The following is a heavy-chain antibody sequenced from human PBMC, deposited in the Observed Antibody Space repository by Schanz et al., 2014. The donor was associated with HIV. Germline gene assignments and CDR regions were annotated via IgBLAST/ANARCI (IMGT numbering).Heavy chain of an antibody. CDR3: AKPEYDSRGNSQSHFDY. D-gene: IGHD3-22*01. J-gene: IGHJ4*02. V-gene: IGHV3-23*01. CDR1: GFAFSNYA. CDR2: LSGSGDRT. Sequence: EVQLLESGGGLVQPGGSLRLSCAASGFAFSNYAMSWVRQAPGKGLEWLSTLSGSGDRTYYADSVKGRVTISRDNSKNTLYLQMNSLRVEDTAVYYCAKPEYDSRGNSQSHFDYWGQGTLVTVSS.